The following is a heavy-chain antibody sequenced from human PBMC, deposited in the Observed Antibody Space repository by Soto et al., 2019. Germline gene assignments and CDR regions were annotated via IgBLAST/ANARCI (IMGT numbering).Heavy chain of an antibody. D-gene: IGHD6-13*01. CDR3: AKSSEAAQYSSSWGGGMDV. J-gene: IGHJ6*02. CDR1: GFTFDDYA. CDR2: ISWNSGSI. V-gene: IGHV3-9*01. Sequence: EVQLVESGGGLVQPGRSLRLSCAASGFTFDDYAMHWVRQAPGKGLEWVSGISWNSGSIGYADSVKGRFTISRDNAKNSLYLQMNSLRAEDTALYYCAKSSEAAQYSSSWGGGMDVWGQGTTFTVSS.